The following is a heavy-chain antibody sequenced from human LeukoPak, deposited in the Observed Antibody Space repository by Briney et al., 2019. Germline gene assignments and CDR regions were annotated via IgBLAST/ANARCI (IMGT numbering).Heavy chain of an antibody. CDR2: VYTSGST. J-gene: IGHJ5*02. CDR1: GGSISGYY. Sequence: SETLSLTCTVSGGSISGYYWSWIRQPAGKGLEWIGRVYTSGSTNYNPSLKSRVTMSIDTSKNQFSLNLSSVTATDTAVYYCAKSPSGRGGYNWFDPWGQGTLVTVSS. CDR3: AKSPSGRGGYNWFDP. V-gene: IGHV4-4*07. D-gene: IGHD3-16*01.